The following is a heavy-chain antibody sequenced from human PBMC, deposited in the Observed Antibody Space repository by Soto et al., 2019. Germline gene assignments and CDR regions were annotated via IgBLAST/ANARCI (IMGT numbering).Heavy chain of an antibody. Sequence: EVQLLESGGGLVQPGGSLRLSCAASGFTFSSYAMSWVRQAPGKGLEWVSAISGSGGSTYYADSVKGRFTISRDNSKNTLYLQMNSLRAEDTAVYYCAKEVYSSGWYPPDAFDIWGQGTMVTVS. CDR3: AKEVYSSGWYPPDAFDI. CDR2: ISGSGGST. V-gene: IGHV3-23*01. J-gene: IGHJ3*02. D-gene: IGHD6-19*01. CDR1: GFTFSSYA.